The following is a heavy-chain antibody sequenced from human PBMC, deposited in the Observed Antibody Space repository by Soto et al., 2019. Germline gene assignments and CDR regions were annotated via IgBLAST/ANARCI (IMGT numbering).Heavy chain of an antibody. CDR1: GFTFSSYG. D-gene: IGHD5-12*01. CDR3: ARARDGYTRGDYYYGMDV. Sequence: QVQLVESGGGVVQPGRSLRLSCAASGFTFSSYGMHWVRQAPGKGLEWVAAIWYDGSNKYYADSVKGRFTISRDNSKNTLYLQMNSLRAEDTAVYYCARARDGYTRGDYYYGMDVWGQGTTVTVSS. V-gene: IGHV3-33*01. J-gene: IGHJ6*02. CDR2: IWYDGSNK.